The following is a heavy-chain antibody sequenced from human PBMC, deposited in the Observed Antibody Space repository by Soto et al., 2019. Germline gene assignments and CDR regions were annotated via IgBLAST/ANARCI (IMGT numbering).Heavy chain of an antibody. CDR2: ISAYNGTT. V-gene: IGHV1-18*04. J-gene: IGHJ5*02. D-gene: IGHD3-10*01. CDR1: GYTFTSYG. Sequence: ASVKVSCKASGYTFTSYGISWVRQAPGQGLEWMGWISAYNGTTNYAHKLQGRVTMTTDTSTSTAYMELRSLRSDDTAVYYCARVVRVPEYNWCDPWGQGTLVTVSS. CDR3: ARVVRVPEYNWCDP.